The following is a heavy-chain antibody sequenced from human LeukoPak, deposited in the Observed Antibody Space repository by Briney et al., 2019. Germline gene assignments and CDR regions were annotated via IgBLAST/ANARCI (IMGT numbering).Heavy chain of an antibody. J-gene: IGHJ4*02. CDR2: TSVHSGNP. V-gene: IGHV1-18*01. D-gene: IGHD6-19*01. CDR3: ARDVGAVAGYNFDY. CDR1: GYSFRKYD. Sequence: ASVKVSCKASGYSFRKYDISWVRQAPGQGLEWMGWTSVHSGNPKYAQKFQGRVTMTTDTSTSTHHLELRSLRSDDTAVYCARDVGAVAGYNFDYWGQGTLVAVSS.